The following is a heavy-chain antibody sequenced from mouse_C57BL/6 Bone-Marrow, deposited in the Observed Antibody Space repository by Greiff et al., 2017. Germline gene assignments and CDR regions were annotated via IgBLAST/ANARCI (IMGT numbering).Heavy chain of an antibody. CDR3: TTPYYGSSYDAY. CDR1: GFNIKDDY. CDR2: IDPENGDT. V-gene: IGHV14-4*01. J-gene: IGHJ3*01. Sequence: VQLKESGAELVRPGASVKLSCTASGFNIKDDYMHWVKQRPEQGLEWIGWIDPENGDTEYASKFQGKATITADTSSNTAYLQLSSLPSEDTAVYYCTTPYYGSSYDAYWGQGTLVTVSA. D-gene: IGHD1-1*01.